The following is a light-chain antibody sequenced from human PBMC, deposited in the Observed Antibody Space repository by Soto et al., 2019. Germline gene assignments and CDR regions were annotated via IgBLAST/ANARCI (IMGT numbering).Light chain of an antibody. CDR2: EVS. CDR1: SSDVGGYNY. Sequence: QSALTQPPSASGSPGQSVTISCTGTSSDVGGYNYVSWYQQHPGKAPKLMIYEVSKWSSGVPDCFSGSKSGNTASLTVSRLQAEDEAHYYCNSYAGSINYVFGTGTKLTVL. J-gene: IGLJ1*01. CDR3: NSYAGSINYV. V-gene: IGLV2-8*01.